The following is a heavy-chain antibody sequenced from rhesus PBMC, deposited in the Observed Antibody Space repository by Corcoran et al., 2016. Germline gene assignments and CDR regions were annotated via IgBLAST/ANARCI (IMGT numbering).Heavy chain of an antibody. Sequence: QVQLQESGPAVVKPSETLSLTCAVSGGSISSSNWWSWIRQSPGKGLEWIGGIYGSGGSTEYNPSLKSRVTISKDTSKNQFSLKLRSVTAADTAVYYCARPWGIAAAGSDYWGQGVLVTVSS. CDR3: ARPWGIAAAGSDY. CDR2: IYGSGGST. D-gene: IGHD6-31*01. J-gene: IGHJ4*01. CDR1: GGSISSSNW. V-gene: IGHV4-93*01.